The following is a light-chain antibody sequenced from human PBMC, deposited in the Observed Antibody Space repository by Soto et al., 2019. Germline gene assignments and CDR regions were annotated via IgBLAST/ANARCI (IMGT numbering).Light chain of an antibody. CDR3: QRYDASPRT. Sequence: EIVLTQSPGTLSLSPGERATLSCRASQSVAANSLAWFQQKPGQAPRLLIYRASSRVAGVPDRFSGSGSGTDFTLTISRLEPEDFGVYYCQRYDASPRTFGQGTKVEVK. V-gene: IGKV3-20*01. J-gene: IGKJ1*01. CDR2: RAS. CDR1: QSVAANS.